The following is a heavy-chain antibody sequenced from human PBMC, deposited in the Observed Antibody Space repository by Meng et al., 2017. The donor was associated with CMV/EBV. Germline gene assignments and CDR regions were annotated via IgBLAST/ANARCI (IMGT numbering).Heavy chain of an antibody. CDR3: ASDMRPEPDYYYYYGMDV. J-gene: IGHJ6*02. V-gene: IGHV1-69*05. CDR2: IIPIFGTA. CDR1: GGTFSSYA. Sequence: SVKVSCKASGGTFSSYAISWVRQAPGQGLEWMGGIIPIFGTANYAQKFQGRVTITTDESTSTAYMELSSLRSEDTAAYYCASDMRPEPDYYYYYGMDVWGQGTTVTVSS.